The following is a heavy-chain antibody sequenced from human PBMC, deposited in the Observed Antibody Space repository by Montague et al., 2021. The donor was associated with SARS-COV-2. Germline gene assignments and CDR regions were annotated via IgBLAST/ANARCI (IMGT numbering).Heavy chain of an antibody. CDR1: GGSISSSNW. Sequence: SETLSLTCAVSGGSISSSNWWSWVRQPPGKGPEWIGEIYHSGSTKYKPSLKSRVTISVDTSKNQFSLKLSSVTAADTAVYYCARSKLWFGELLLSDAFDIWGQGTMVTVSS. V-gene: IGHV4-4*02. CDR2: IYHSGST. CDR3: ARSKLWFGELLLSDAFDI. J-gene: IGHJ3*02. D-gene: IGHD3-10*01.